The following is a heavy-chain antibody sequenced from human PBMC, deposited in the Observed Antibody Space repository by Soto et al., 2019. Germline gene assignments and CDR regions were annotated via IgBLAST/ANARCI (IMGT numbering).Heavy chain of an antibody. V-gene: IGHV3-23*01. CDR2: ISGSGGST. Sequence: EVQLLESGGGLVQPGGSLRLSCAASGFTFSSYAMSWLRQAPGKGLEWVSAISGSGGSTYYADSVKGRFTISRDNSKNALYLRMNGLRAEDTAVYYCAKEGEWEPREYYFDYWGQGTLVTVSS. J-gene: IGHJ4*02. CDR1: GFTFSSYA. CDR3: AKEGEWEPREYYFDY. D-gene: IGHD1-26*01.